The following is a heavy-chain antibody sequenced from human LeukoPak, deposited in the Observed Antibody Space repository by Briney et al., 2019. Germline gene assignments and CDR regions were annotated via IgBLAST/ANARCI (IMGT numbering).Heavy chain of an antibody. CDR3: GREYGSGSYSSYFDY. CDR2: IYYSGST. Sequence: SETLSLTCTVSGGSISSYYWSWIRQPPGKGLEWIGYIYYSGSTNYNPSLKSRVTISVDMSKNQFSLKLSSVTAADTAVYYCGREYGSGSYSSYFDYWGQGTLVTVSS. V-gene: IGHV4-59*01. D-gene: IGHD3-10*01. CDR1: GGSISSYY. J-gene: IGHJ4*02.